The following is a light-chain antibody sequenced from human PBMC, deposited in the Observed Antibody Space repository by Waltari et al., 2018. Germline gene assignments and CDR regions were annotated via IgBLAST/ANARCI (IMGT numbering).Light chain of an antibody. V-gene: IGLV3-25*03. CDR2: NDS. CDR3: QSADSSGTVVI. Sequence: YELTQPPSVSVSPGQTARITCSGDVLPNQYGYWYQQRSGQAPVCVIYNDSGRPSGIPERFSGSSSGTTVTLTLSGVQAEDEADYYCQSADSSGTVVIFGGGTKLIVL. CDR1: VLPNQY. J-gene: IGLJ2*01.